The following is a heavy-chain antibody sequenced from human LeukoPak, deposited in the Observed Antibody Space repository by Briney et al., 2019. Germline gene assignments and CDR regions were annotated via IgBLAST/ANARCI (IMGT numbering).Heavy chain of an antibody. CDR1: GGTFSSYA. J-gene: IGHJ4*02. D-gene: IGHD3-22*01. V-gene: IGHV1-69*04. CDR2: IIPILGIA. Sequence: SVKVSCKASGGTFSSYAISWVRQAPGQGLEWMGRIIPILGIANYAQKFQGRVTITADKSTSTAYMELSSLRSEDTAVYYCASDMSYYYDSSGFYYFDYWGQGTLVTVSS. CDR3: ASDMSYYYDSSGFYYFDY.